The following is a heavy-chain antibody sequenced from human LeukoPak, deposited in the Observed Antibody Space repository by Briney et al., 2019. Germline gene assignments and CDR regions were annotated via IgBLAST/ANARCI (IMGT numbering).Heavy chain of an antibody. V-gene: IGHV4-59*12. CDR3: ARGYSSGWYPAYNWFDP. Sequence: PSETLSLTCTVSGASISSYYWSWIRQPPGKGLEWIGYIYYSGSTNFNPSLKSRVTISVDTSKNQFSLKLSSVTAADTAVYYCARGYSSGWYPAYNWFDPWGQGTLVTVSS. D-gene: IGHD6-19*01. J-gene: IGHJ5*02. CDR1: GASISSYY. CDR2: IYYSGST.